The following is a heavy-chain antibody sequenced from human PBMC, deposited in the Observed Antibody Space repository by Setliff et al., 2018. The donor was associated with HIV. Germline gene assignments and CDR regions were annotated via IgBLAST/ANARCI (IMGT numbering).Heavy chain of an antibody. J-gene: IGHJ5*02. CDR3: ARVPVLVANWFDP. Sequence: SETLSLTCSVSGVSINRTDHYWGWIRQSPGKSLKWIGSVSQSGSTYYNPSLTSRIPISVDRSKNLFSLNLISVAAADQGVYYCARVPVLVANWFDPWGRGTLVTVSS. V-gene: IGHV4-39*01. CDR2: VSQSGST. D-gene: IGHD5-12*01. CDR1: GVSINRTDHY.